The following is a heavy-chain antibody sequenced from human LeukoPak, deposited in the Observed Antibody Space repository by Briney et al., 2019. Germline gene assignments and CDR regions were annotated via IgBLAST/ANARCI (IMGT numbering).Heavy chain of an antibody. D-gene: IGHD3-10*01. V-gene: IGHV3-23*01. CDR2: ISGSGGST. CDR3: AKNYGSGSYGGRFYYYYGMDV. CDR1: GFTFSSCA. J-gene: IGHJ6*02. Sequence: GGSLRLSCAASGFTFSSCAMSWVRQAPGKGLEWVSAISGSGGSTYYADSVKGRFTISRDNSKNMLYLQMNSLRAEDTALYYCAKNYGSGSYGGRFYYYYGMDVWGQGTTVTVSS.